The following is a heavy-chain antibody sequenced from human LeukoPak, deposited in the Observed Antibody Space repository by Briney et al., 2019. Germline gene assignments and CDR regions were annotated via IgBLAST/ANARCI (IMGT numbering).Heavy chain of an antibody. CDR2: INPNSGGT. CDR1: GYTFTGYY. D-gene: IGHD3-22*01. CDR3: AKNTLYYDSSGYYDY. J-gene: IGHJ4*02. Sequence: ASVKVSCKASGYTFTGYYMHWVRQAPGQGLEWMGWINPNSGGTNYAQKFQGRVTMTRDTSISTAYMELSRLRSDDTAVYYCAKNTLYYDSSGYYDYWGQGTLVTVSS. V-gene: IGHV1-2*02.